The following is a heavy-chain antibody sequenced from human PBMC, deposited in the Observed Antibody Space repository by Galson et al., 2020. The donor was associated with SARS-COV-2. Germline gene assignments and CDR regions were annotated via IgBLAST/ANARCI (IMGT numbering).Heavy chain of an antibody. V-gene: IGHV3-9*01. Sequence: SLKISCAASGFTFSNYGMHWVRQGPGKGPEWVSGITWNSGTIGYAGSVKGRFTISRDNAKNSLYLQMNSLRPEDTAFYYCAKGPNSYSSNWYGIDYWGQGTLVTVSS. CDR2: ITWNSGTI. J-gene: IGHJ4*02. CDR1: GFTFSNYG. D-gene: IGHD6-13*01. CDR3: AKGPNSYSSNWYGIDY.